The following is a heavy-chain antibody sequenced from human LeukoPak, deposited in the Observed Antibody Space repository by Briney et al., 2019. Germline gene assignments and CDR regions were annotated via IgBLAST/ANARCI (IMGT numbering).Heavy chain of an antibody. CDR3: ARDPGYYFDY. V-gene: IGHV4-59*11. J-gene: IGHJ4*02. CDR2: IYYSGST. CDR1: GGSISSHY. Sequence: SETLSLTCTVSGGSISSHYWSWIRQPPGKGLEWIVYIYYSGSTNYNPSLKSRVTISVDTSKNQFSLKLSSVTAADTAVYYCARDPGYYFDYWGQGTLVTVSS. D-gene: IGHD3-10*01.